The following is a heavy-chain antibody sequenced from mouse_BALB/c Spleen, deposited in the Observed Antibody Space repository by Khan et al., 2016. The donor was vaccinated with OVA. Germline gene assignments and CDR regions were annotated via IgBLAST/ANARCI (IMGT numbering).Heavy chain of an antibody. CDR2: TNPTNGRT. D-gene: IGHD1-1*01. CDR1: GYTFTSYW. J-gene: IGHJ2*01. Sequence: QVQLQQSGAELVKAGASVKMSCKASGYTFTSYWMHWVKQRLGQGLEWFAETNPTNGRTYYNEKFKSKATLTVDKSSSTAYMLLSGPTFEASAVYKCARIKKVEANYFDYWGQGTTLTVAS. V-gene: IGHV1S81*02. CDR3: ARIKKVEANYFDY.